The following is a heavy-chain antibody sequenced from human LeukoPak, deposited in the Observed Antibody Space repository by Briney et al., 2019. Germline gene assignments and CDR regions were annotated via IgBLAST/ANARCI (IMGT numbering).Heavy chain of an antibody. CDR1: GGSISSYY. D-gene: IGHD3-22*01. Sequence: PSETLSLTCTVSGGSISSYYWSWIRQPPGKGLEWIGTIYYSGNTYYNPSLKSRLTISVDTSKNQFSLKLRSVTAADTAPYYCASTSPKYYYESSGYSSLFDNWGQGTLVTVSS. V-gene: IGHV4-39*07. CDR3: ASTSPKYYYESSGYSSLFDN. CDR2: IYYSGNT. J-gene: IGHJ4*02.